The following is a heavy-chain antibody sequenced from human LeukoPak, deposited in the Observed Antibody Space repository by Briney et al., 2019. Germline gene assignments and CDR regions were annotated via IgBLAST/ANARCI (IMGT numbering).Heavy chain of an antibody. Sequence: TGGSLRLSCAASGFTFSDYAMRWVRQAPGKGLEFVSVIGPIGVYTYYANSVKGRFTISRDNSKSTVSLQMGSLRDEDMAVYYCARSPPGRTNWNYYDYWGRGTLVTVSS. CDR3: ARSPPGRTNWNYYDY. D-gene: IGHD1-1*01. V-gene: IGHV3-64*01. CDR1: GFTFSDYA. CDR2: IGPIGVYT. J-gene: IGHJ4*02.